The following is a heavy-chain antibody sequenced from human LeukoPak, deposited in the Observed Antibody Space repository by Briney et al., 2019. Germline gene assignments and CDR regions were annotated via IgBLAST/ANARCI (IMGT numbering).Heavy chain of an antibody. V-gene: IGHV3-7*01. CDR3: VREGGEYLSGPFDY. Sequence: GGSLRLSCAASGFTFNKYYMSWVRQAPGKGLELVADIKQDGSEKYYVDSVKGRFTISRDNPKNSLYLQMNSLRADDTAVYYCVREGGEYLSGPFDYWGRGTLVTVSS. CDR1: GFTFNKYY. CDR2: IKQDGSEK. D-gene: IGHD1-26*01. J-gene: IGHJ4*02.